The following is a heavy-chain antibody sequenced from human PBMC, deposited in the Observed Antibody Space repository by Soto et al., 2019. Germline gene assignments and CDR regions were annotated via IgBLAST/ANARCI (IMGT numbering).Heavy chain of an antibody. V-gene: IGHV1-3*01. D-gene: IGHD2-2*01. CDR1: GYTFTSYA. CDR2: INAGNGNT. J-gene: IGHJ6*02. Sequence: QVQLVQSGAEVKKPGASVKVSCKASGYTFTSYAMHWVRQAPGQRLEWMGWINAGNGNTKYSQKFQGRVTITRDTAASTAYMELSSLRSEDTAVYYCARSRSGYCSSTSCPSDYYGMDVWGQGTTVTVSS. CDR3: ARSRSGYCSSTSCPSDYYGMDV.